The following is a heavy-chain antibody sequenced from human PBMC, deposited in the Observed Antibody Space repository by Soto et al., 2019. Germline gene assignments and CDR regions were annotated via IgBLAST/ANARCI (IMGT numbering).Heavy chain of an antibody. Sequence: EVQVSESGGGLVQPGGSLRLSCATSGFTFSNYPMNWVRQAPGKGLEWVSGISAGGDTTYYADSVKGCFTIFRDNSKNSVSLQMNSLRVEDTAVYYCARRVWGQGTLVTVSS. CDR2: ISAGGDTT. V-gene: IGHV3-23*01. J-gene: IGHJ4*02. CDR1: GFTFSNYP. CDR3: ARRV.